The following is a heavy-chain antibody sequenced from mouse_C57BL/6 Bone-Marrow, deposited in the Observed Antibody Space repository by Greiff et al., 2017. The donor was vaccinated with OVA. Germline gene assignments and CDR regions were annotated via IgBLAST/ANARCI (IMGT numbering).Heavy chain of an antibody. D-gene: IGHD2-1*01. Sequence: QVQLQQPGAELVRPGSSVKLSCKASGYTFTSYWLDWVKQRPGQGLEWIGNIYPSDSETHYTQKSKDKATLTVDKSSSTAYMQLSSLTSEDSAVYYGARSEGYGNYDWYFEVWGTGTTVTVAS. CDR1: GYTFTSYW. CDR2: IYPSDSET. CDR3: ARSEGYGNYDWYFEV. V-gene: IGHV1-61*01. J-gene: IGHJ1*03.